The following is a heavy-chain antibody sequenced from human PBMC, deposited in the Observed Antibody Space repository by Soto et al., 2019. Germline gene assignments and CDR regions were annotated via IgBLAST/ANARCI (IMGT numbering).Heavy chain of an antibody. V-gene: IGHV1-69*08. CDR1: GGTFSSYT. D-gene: IGHD6-13*01. Sequence: QVQLVQSGAEVKKPGSSVKVSCKASGGTFSSYTISWVRQAPGQGLEWMGRIIPILGIANYAQKFQGRVTITADKSTSTAYMDLSSLRSEDTAVYYCARDEYGSSWYYFDYWGQGTLVTVSS. J-gene: IGHJ4*02. CDR2: IIPILGIA. CDR3: ARDEYGSSWYYFDY.